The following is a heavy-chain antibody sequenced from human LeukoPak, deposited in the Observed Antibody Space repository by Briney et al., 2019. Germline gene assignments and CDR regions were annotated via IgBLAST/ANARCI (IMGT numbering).Heavy chain of an antibody. CDR3: ARRHYYDSRGAFDI. CDR2: IYYSGNT. CDR1: GGSIGNNNYY. J-gene: IGHJ3*02. Sequence: SETLSLTCTVSGGSIGNNNYYWGWIRQPPGKGLEWIGSIYYSGNTYYNPSLESRVAISVDTSKNQFSLKLSSVTAADTAVYYCARRHYYDSRGAFDIWGQGTMVTVSS. D-gene: IGHD3-22*01. V-gene: IGHV4-39*07.